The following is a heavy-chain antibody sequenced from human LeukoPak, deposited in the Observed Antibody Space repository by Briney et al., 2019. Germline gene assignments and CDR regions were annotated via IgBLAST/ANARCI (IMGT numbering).Heavy chain of an antibody. CDR2: VSHSGST. CDR3: ARSYYYFDL. CDR1: GGSVSIGSHY. J-gene: IGHJ2*01. Sequence: SETLSLTCTVSGGSVSIGSHYWSWVRQPPGKGLEWIGYVSHSGSTNYNPSLKSRVTISVDTSKNQFSLKLSSVTAADTAVFYCARSYYYFDLWGRGTLVTVFS. V-gene: IGHV4-61*01. D-gene: IGHD1-26*01.